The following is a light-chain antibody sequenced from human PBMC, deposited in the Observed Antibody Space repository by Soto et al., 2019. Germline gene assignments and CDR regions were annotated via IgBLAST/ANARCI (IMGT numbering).Light chain of an antibody. Sequence: DIQMTQSPSIVSASVGDRVTITCRASQRIDTWLAWYQQKPGTAPKLLIYKATTLQSGVPSRFSGSGSGTEFSLALSSLEPDDFATYYCQEYETFSPWTFGQGTKVEVK. CDR3: QEYETFSPWT. V-gene: IGKV1-5*03. CDR2: KAT. J-gene: IGKJ1*01. CDR1: QRIDTW.